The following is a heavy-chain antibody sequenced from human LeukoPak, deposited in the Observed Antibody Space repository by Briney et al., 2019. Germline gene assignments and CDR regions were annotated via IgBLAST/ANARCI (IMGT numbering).Heavy chain of an antibody. Sequence: PSETLSLTCVVYGGSLSGYYWTWIRQPPEKGLEWIGEINHSGRTKYNPSLMSRVTISVDTSKNQFSLKLSSVTAADTAVYYCARGPLINYDILTGYYNFDNWGQGTLVTVSS. CDR1: GGSLSGYY. J-gene: IGHJ4*02. V-gene: IGHV4-34*01. D-gene: IGHD3-9*01. CDR2: INHSGRT. CDR3: ARGPLINYDILTGYYNFDN.